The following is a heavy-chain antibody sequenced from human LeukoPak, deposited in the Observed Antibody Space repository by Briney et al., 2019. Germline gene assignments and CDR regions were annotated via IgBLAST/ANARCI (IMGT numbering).Heavy chain of an antibody. J-gene: IGHJ4*02. CDR2: RWYDGSYE. Sequence: GGSLRLSCAASGFTLSSYAMHWVRQAPGKGLQWVAVRWYDGSYEYYVDSVKGRFTISRDNPKNTLYLQMNSLRAEDTAVYYCARELNPDFDILSGHPGYWGQGTLVTVSS. CDR3: ARELNPDFDILSGHPGY. CDR1: GFTLSSYA. V-gene: IGHV3-33*01. D-gene: IGHD3-9*01.